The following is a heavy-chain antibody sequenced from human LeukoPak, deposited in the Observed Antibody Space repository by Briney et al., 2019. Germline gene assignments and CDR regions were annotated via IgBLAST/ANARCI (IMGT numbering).Heavy chain of an antibody. CDR2: IYYSGST. CDR3: ARGSRLEYAYYGSVHNWFDP. CDR1: GGSISSYY. V-gene: IGHV4-59*01. J-gene: IGHJ5*02. D-gene: IGHD3-10*01. Sequence: SETLSLTCTVSGGSISSYYWSWIRQPPGKGLEWIGYIYYSGSTNYNHSLKSRVTISVDTSKNQFSLKLSSVTAADTAVYYCARGSRLEYAYYGSVHNWFDPWGQGTLVTVSS.